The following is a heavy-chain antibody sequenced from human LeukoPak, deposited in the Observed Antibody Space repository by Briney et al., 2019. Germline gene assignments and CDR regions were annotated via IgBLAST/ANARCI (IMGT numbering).Heavy chain of an antibody. V-gene: IGHV4-31*03. J-gene: IGHJ6*02. CDR3: ARAPLVSRGMDV. D-gene: IGHD6-6*01. CDR1: GGSISSGGYN. CDR2: IYYSGST. Sequence: PSETLSLTCTVSGGSISSGGYNWSWIRQHPGKGLEWIGYIYYSGSTYYDPSLKSRVTISVDTSKNQFSLKMRSVTAADTAVYYCARAPLVSRGMDVWGQGTTVTVSS.